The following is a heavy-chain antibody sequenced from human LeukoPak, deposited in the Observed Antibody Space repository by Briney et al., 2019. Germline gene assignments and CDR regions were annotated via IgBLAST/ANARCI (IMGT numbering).Heavy chain of an antibody. D-gene: IGHD3-22*01. CDR3: ARSPDYYDSSGYYLYYFDY. Sequence: ASVTVSCKASGYTFTSYGISWVRQAPGQGLEWMGWISAYNGNTNYAQKLQGRVTMTTDTSTSTAYMELSSLRSEDTAVYYCARSPDYYDSSGYYLYYFDYWGQGTLVTVSS. CDR1: GYTFTSYG. V-gene: IGHV1-18*04. CDR2: ISAYNGNT. J-gene: IGHJ4*02.